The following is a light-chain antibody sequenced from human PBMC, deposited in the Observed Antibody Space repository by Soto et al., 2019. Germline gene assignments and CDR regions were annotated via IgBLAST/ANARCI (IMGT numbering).Light chain of an antibody. CDR3: SSYTSCTAVV. J-gene: IGLJ2*01. CDR1: SRDVGGYNY. CDR2: DVS. V-gene: IGLV2-14*01. Sequence: QSALTQPASVSGSPGQSIAISCTGTSRDVGGYNYVSWYQQHEGKAPKLLIFDVSDRPSGVSNRFSGSKSGNTASLTISGLQAEDEADYYCSSYTSCTAVVFGGGTKVTVL.